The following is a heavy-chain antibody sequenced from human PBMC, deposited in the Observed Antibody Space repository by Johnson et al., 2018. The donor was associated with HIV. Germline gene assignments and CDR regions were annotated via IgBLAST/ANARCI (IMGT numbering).Heavy chain of an antibody. CDR3: AKDRNWGASGGFDI. CDR2: LYSGGGT. V-gene: IGHV3-66*01. J-gene: IGHJ3*02. Sequence: VQLVESGGGLVQPGGSLRLSCAASGFTVSNNYMSWFRQAPGKGLEWVSVLYSGGGTYYADPVKGRFTISRDNAKNSLYLQMNSLRAEDTAVYYCAKDRNWGASGGFDIWGQGTMVTVSS. CDR1: GFTVSNNY. D-gene: IGHD7-27*01.